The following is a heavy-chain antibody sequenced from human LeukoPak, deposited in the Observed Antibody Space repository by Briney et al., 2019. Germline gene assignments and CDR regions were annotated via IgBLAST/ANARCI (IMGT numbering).Heavy chain of an antibody. CDR1: GFTFSSYE. CDR3: ARDHRYYYGSGSTNWFDP. D-gene: IGHD3-10*01. J-gene: IGHJ5*02. V-gene: IGHV3-7*01. CDR2: IKQDGSEK. Sequence: GGSLRLSCAASGFTFSSYEMNWVRQAPGKGLEWVANIKQDGSEKYYVDSVKGRFTISRDNAKNSLYLQMNSLRAEDTAVYYCARDHRYYYGSGSTNWFDPWGQGTLVTVSS.